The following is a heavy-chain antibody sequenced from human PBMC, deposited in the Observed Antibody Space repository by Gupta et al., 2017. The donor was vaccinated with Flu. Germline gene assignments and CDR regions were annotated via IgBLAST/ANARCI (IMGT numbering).Heavy chain of an antibody. J-gene: IGHJ4*02. CDR2: IYYSGST. Sequence: QVQLQESRPGLVTPSQPLSPTCTVSGGSISSGGYYWSWIRQHPGKGLEWIGYIYYSGSTYYKPSLKSRVTIAVDTSKNQFSLKLSYVTAADTAVYYGARRNDCSGGSCYSLDYWGQGTRGTVSA. CDR3: ARRNDCSGGSCYSLDY. D-gene: IGHD2-15*01. CDR1: GGSISSGGYY. V-gene: IGHV4-31*03.